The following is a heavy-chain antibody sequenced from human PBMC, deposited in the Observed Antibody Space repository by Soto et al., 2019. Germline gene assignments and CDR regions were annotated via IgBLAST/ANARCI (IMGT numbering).Heavy chain of an antibody. Sequence: GGSLPLSCASSGFTFSSYAMSWVRQAPGQGLEWVSAISGSGGSTYYADSVKGRFTISRDNSKNTLYLQMNSLRAEDTAVYYCSKDEELPPPNDLGYWCQGTLVT. J-gene: IGHJ4*02. CDR3: SKDEELPPPNDLGY. CDR2: ISGSGGST. D-gene: IGHD3-3*01. CDR1: GFTFSSYA. V-gene: IGHV3-23*01.